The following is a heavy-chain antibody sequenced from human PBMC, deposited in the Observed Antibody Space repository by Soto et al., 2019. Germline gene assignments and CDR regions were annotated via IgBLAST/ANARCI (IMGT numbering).Heavy chain of an antibody. J-gene: IGHJ4*02. CDR3: AKGFDYGDTKHIDH. Sequence: LXLSCAASRFGFSTHALSWVRQAPGKGLEWLSSITNTGITTHYADSVKGRFTISRENSRNTLHLQMNNLRVDDTAVYYCAKGFDYGDTKHIDHWGQGTLVTVSS. D-gene: IGHD4-17*01. CDR1: RFGFSTHA. V-gene: IGHV3-23*01. CDR2: ITNTGITT.